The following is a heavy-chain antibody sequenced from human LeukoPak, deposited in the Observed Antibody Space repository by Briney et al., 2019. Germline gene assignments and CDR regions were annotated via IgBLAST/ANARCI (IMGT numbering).Heavy chain of an antibody. CDR2: INWNGGST. Sequence: GGSLRLXCAASGFTFDDYGMTWVRQAPGKGLGSVSGINWNGGSTGYADSVKGRFTISRDNAKNSLYLQMNSLRAEDTALYYCASATGEQWLELFDYWGQGTLVTVSS. CDR3: ASATGEQWLELFDY. J-gene: IGHJ4*02. CDR1: GFTFDDYG. V-gene: IGHV3-20*04. D-gene: IGHD6-19*01.